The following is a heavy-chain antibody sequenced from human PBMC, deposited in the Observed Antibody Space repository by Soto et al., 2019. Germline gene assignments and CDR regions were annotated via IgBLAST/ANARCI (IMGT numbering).Heavy chain of an antibody. Sequence: EVQLVESGGGLVQPGRSLRLSCAASGFTFDDYAMHWVRQAPGKGLEWVSGISWNSGSIGYADSVKGRFTICRDNAKNSLYLQMNSLRAEDTALYYCAKSPCSGGSCFAGAVDYWGQGTLVTVSS. V-gene: IGHV3-9*01. CDR1: GFTFDDYA. CDR2: ISWNSGSI. D-gene: IGHD2-15*01. J-gene: IGHJ4*02. CDR3: AKSPCSGGSCFAGAVDY.